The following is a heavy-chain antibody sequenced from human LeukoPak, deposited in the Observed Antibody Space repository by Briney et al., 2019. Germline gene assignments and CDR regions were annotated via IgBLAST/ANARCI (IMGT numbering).Heavy chain of an antibody. D-gene: IGHD5-24*01. CDR3: ARSGFMEWLQWDTAGSYWYFDL. Sequence: PGGSLRLSCAASGFTFSTYSMNWVRQAPGKGLEWVSSISSSGSTIYYADSVKGRFTISRDNAKNSLYLQMNSLRAEDTAVYYCARSGFMEWLQWDTAGSYWYFDLWGRGTLVTVSS. V-gene: IGHV3-21*04. CDR2: ISSSGSTI. CDR1: GFTFSTYS. J-gene: IGHJ2*01.